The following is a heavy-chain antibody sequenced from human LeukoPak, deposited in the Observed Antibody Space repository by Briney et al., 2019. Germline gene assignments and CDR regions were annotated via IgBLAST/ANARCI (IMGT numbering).Heavy chain of an antibody. CDR2: IYYSGST. D-gene: IGHD6-13*01. J-gene: IGHJ3*02. V-gene: IGHV4-61*08. CDR3: ARQSSSSWSGAFDI. Sequence: SETLSLTCTVSGDSISSGGYYWSWIRQHPGKGLEWVGSIYYSGSTNYNPSLKSRVTISVDTSKNQFSLKLTSVTAADTAVYYCARQSSSSWSGAFDIWGQGTMVTVSS. CDR1: GDSISSGGYY.